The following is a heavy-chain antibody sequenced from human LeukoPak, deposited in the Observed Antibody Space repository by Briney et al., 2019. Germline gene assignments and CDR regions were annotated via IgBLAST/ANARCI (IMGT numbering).Heavy chain of an antibody. D-gene: IGHD2-8*01. J-gene: IGHJ3*02. CDR3: ARDNGVTGAFDI. Sequence: GRSLRLSCAASGFTFSSYGMHWVRQAPGKGLEWVVVIWYDGSNKYYADSVKGRFTISRDNSKNTLYLQMNSLRAEDTAVYYCARDNGVTGAFDIWGQGTMVTVSS. CDR1: GFTFSSYG. V-gene: IGHV3-33*01. CDR2: IWYDGSNK.